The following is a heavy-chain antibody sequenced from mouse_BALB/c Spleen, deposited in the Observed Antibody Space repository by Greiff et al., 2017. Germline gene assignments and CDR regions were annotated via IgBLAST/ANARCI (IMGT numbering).Heavy chain of an antibody. D-gene: IGHD1-1*01. CDR3: ARSPYYYGSSGYFDV. CDR1: GFTFTDYY. Sequence: EVKLMESGGGLVQPGGSLRLSCATSGFTFTDYYMSWVRQPPGKALEWLGFIRNKANGYTTEYSASVKGRFTISRDNSPSILYLQMNTLRAEDSATDYCARSPYYYGSSGYFDVWGAGTTVTVSS. V-gene: IGHV7-3*02. J-gene: IGHJ1*01. CDR2: IRNKANGYTT.